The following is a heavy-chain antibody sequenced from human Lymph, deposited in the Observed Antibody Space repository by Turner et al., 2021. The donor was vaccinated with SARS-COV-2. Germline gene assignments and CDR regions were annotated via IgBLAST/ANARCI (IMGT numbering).Heavy chain of an antibody. V-gene: IGHV4-39*01. J-gene: IGHJ4*02. CDR1: GGSISSSSHY. CDR3: ARLVRRAEYYFDY. D-gene: IGHD3-10*01. Sequence: QLQLQESVPGLVKPSATLSLTFTVSGGSISSSSHYWGWIRQPPGRGLEWIGHIYYSGSNYYNPSLKSRVTISVDTSKNQFSLKLSSVTAADTAVYYCARLVRRAEYYFDYWGQGTLVTVSS. CDR2: IYYSGSN.